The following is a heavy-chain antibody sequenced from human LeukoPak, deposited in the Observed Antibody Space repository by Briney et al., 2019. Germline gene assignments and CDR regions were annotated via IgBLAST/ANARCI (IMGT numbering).Heavy chain of an antibody. V-gene: IGHV3-15*01. D-gene: IGHD3-22*01. CDR3: STVGLSGYYESRCYYYFDY. Sequence: GGSLRLSCAASGFIFSNAWMSWVRQAPGKGLEWVGRIKSNTYGGTTDYAAPVKGRFTISRDDSKITLYLQMNSLKAEDTAVYYCSTVGLSGYYESRCYYYFDYWGQGTLVTVSS. CDR1: GFIFSNAW. CDR2: IKSNTYGGTT. J-gene: IGHJ4*02.